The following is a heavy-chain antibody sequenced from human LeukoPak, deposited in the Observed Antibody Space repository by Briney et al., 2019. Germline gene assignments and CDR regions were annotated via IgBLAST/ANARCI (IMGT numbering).Heavy chain of an antibody. CDR2: IYYSGST. D-gene: IGHD4-17*01. CDR1: GGSISSYY. J-gene: IGHJ5*02. CDR3: ARVDDYGDYVWFDP. V-gene: IGHV4-59*01. Sequence: SETLSLTCTVSGGSISSYYWSWIRQPPGKGLEWIGYIYYSGSTNYNPSLKSRVTISVDTSKNQFSLKLSSVTAADTAVYYCARVDDYGDYVWFDPWGQGTLVTVS.